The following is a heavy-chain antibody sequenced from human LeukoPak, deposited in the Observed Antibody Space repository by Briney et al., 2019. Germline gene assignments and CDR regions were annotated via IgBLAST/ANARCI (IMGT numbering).Heavy chain of an antibody. D-gene: IGHD2-2*01. CDR3: ATDGGCSSTSCNDYGMDV. J-gene: IGHJ6*04. CDR1: GYTLTELS. Sequence: ASVKVSCKVSGYTLTELSMHWVRQAPGKGREWMGGFDPEDGETIYAQKFQGRVTMTEDTSTDTAYMELSSLRSEDTAVYYCATDGGCSSTSCNDYGMDVWGKGTTVTVSS. CDR2: FDPEDGET. V-gene: IGHV1-24*01.